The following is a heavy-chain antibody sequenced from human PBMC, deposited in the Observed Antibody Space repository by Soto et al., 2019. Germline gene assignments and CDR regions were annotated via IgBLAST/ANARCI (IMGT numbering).Heavy chain of an antibody. CDR1: GGSISGGVYY. J-gene: IGHJ2*01. Sequence: QVQLQESGPGLVKPSETLSLTCTVSGGSISGGVYYWSWIRQPPGKGLEWIGYIYDSGSTYYNPSLKSRFTISVDTAKYQFSLRLSSVTAADTAVYYCAREIIPLTTDWYFDLWGRGALVTVSS. CDR3: AREIIPLTTDWYFDL. CDR2: IYDSGST. D-gene: IGHD4-17*01. V-gene: IGHV4-30-4*01.